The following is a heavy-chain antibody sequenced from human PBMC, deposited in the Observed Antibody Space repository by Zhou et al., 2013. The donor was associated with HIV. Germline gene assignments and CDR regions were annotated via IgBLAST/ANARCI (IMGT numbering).Heavy chain of an antibody. V-gene: IGHV1-69*05. CDR1: GGSVPTSE. CDR2: TVPILHTP. J-gene: IGHJ6*03. D-gene: IGHD3-10*01. CDR3: AADYLNYRGYYFYMDV. Sequence: QVQLVQSGAEVRKPGSSVRVSCKASGGSVPTSEISWLRQAPGQGLEWMSGTVPILHTPNYAPKFQGRVTMTTDESTSTAYLELNNLTYEDMAVYYCAADYLNYRGYYFYMDVWGKGTAVIVS.